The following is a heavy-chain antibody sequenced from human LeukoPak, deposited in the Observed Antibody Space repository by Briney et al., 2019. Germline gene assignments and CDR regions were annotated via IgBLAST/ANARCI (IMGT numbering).Heavy chain of an antibody. CDR3: ARDRRARYDRAFDI. CDR1: GGSISSYY. CDR2: IYYSGST. J-gene: IGHJ3*02. V-gene: IGHV4-59*12. D-gene: IGHD3-3*01. Sequence: SETLSLTCTVSGGSISSYYWSWIRQPPGKGLEWIGYIYYSGSTNYNPSLKSRVTISVDTSKNQFSLKLSSVTAADTAVYYCARDRRARYDRAFDIWGQGTMVTVSS.